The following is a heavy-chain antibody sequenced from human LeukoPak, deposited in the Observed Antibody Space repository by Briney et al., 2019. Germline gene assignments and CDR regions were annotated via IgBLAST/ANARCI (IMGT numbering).Heavy chain of an antibody. CDR3: TRHTAMAGY. V-gene: IGHV3-73*01. J-gene: IGHJ4*02. CDR2: IRSKANSYAT. Sequence: GGSLRLSCAASGFTFSGSAMHWVRQASAKGLEWVGRIRSKANSYATAYAASVKGRFTISRDDSKNTAYLQMNSLNTEDTAVYYCTRHTAMAGYWGQGTLVTVSS. CDR1: GFTFSGSA. D-gene: IGHD5-18*01.